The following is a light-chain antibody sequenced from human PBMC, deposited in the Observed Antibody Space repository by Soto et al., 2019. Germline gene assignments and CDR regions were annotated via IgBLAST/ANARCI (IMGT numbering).Light chain of an antibody. CDR3: QQYNNWPT. J-gene: IGKJ5*01. Sequence: EIVLTQSPGTLSLSPGERATLSCRASQSVSNNYLAWYRQKSGQAPRLLIYGASTRATGIPARFSGSGSGTEFTLTISSLQSEDFAVYYCQQYNNWPTFGQGTRLEIK. V-gene: IGKV3-15*01. CDR2: GAS. CDR1: QSVSNN.